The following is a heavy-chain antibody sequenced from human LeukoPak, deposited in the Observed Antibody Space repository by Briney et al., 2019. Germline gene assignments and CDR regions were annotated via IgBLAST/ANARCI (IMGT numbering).Heavy chain of an antibody. J-gene: IGHJ4*02. CDR3: ARGYCSGGSCSKYDY. V-gene: IGHV3-21*01. Sequence: GPLKPPFAALGFPFSSYSMKWGRQAPGKGLGWGPSISSSSSYIYYAESVKGRFTISRDNAKNSLYLQMNSLRAEDTAVYYCARGYCSGGSCSKYDYWGQGTLVTVSS. CDR2: ISSSSSYI. D-gene: IGHD2-15*01. CDR1: GFPFSSYS.